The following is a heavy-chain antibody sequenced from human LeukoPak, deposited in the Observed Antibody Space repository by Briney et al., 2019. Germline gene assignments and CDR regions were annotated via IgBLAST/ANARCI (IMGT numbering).Heavy chain of an antibody. V-gene: IGHV4-34*01. D-gene: IGHD2-2*01. J-gene: IGHJ4*02. CDR1: GGSFSGYY. CDR2: INHSGST. CDR3: AKTMGYCSTTSCSAYFDY. Sequence: PSETLSLTCAVYGGSFSGYYWSWIRQPPGKGLEWIGEINHSGSTNYNPSLKSRVTISVDTSKNQFSLKLSSVTAADTAVYYCAKTMGYCSTTSCSAYFDYWGQGTLVTVSS.